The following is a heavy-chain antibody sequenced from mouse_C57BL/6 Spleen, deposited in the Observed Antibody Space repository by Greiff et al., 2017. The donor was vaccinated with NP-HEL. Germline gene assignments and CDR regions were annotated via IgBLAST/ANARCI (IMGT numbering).Heavy chain of an antibody. D-gene: IGHD2-5*01. CDR1: GYTFTRYW. Sequence: QVQLQQSGAELAKPGASVKLSCKASGYTFTRYWMHWVKQRPGQGLEWIGYINPSSGYTKYNQKFKDKATLTADKSSSTAYMQLSSLTYEDSAVYYCARTPYYSNYLVAYWGQGTLVTVSA. CDR2: INPSSGYT. V-gene: IGHV1-7*01. J-gene: IGHJ3*01. CDR3: ARTPYYSNYLVAY.